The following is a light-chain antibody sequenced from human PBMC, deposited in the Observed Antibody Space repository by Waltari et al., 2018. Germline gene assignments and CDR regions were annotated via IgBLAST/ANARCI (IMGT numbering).Light chain of an antibody. CDR1: QSISSY. V-gene: IGKV1-39*01. Sequence: DIQMTQSPSSLSASVGDRVTITCRASQSISSYLNWYQQKPGKAPKLLIYAASSLQSGVPSRFSCSGSGTDFTLSISNLQPEDFATYYCQQSYSAPQLTFGGGTKVEI. CDR3: QQSYSAPQLT. CDR2: AAS. J-gene: IGKJ4*01.